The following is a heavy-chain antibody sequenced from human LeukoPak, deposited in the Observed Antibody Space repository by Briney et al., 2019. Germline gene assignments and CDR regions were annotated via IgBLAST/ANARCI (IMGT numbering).Heavy chain of an antibody. CDR1: GYSFTSYW. Sequence: PGGSLRISCKGSGYSFTSYWIGWVRQMPGKGLEWMGIIYPGDSDTRFSPSFQGQVTISADKSISTAYLQWSSLKASDTAMYYWAKSNYYDSSGYNGAFDYWGQGTLVTVS. CDR2: IYPGDSDT. V-gene: IGHV5-51*01. D-gene: IGHD3-22*01. J-gene: IGHJ4*02. CDR3: AKSNYYDSSGYNGAFDY.